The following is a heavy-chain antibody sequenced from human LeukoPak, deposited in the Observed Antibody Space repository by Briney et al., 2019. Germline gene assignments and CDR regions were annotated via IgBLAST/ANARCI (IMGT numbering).Heavy chain of an antibody. CDR2: IYTSGST. CDR1: GGSISSGSYY. CDR3: ARHVLRSDAFDI. Sequence: SETLSLTCTVSGGSISSGSYYWSWLRQPAGKGLEWIGRIYTSGSTNYNPSLKSRVTISVDTSKNQFSLKLSSVTAADTAVYYCARHVLRSDAFDIWGQGTMVTVSS. D-gene: IGHD3-3*01. J-gene: IGHJ3*02. V-gene: IGHV4-61*02.